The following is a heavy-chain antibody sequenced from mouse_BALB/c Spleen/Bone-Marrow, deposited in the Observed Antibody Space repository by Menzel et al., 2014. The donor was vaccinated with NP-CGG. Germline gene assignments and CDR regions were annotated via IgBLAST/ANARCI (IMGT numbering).Heavy chain of an antibody. CDR3: ASPYGNYDAMDY. CDR1: GYTFXSYW. CDR2: IYPGDGDT. J-gene: IGHJ4*01. Sequence: QVQLKQSGAELARPGASVKLSCKASGYTFXSYWMQWAKQRPGQGLEWIGAIYPGDGDTRYTQKFRGKATLTADKSSNTAYMQLSSLTSEDSAVYFCASPYGNYDAMDYWGQGTSVTVSS. D-gene: IGHD2-1*01. V-gene: IGHV1-87*01.